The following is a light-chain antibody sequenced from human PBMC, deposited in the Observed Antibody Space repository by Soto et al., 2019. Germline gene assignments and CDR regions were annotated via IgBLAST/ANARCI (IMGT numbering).Light chain of an antibody. CDR1: SSDVGGYNR. Sequence: SVLTQPPSVSRSPGQSVTISCTGTSSDVGGYNRVSWYRQPPGTAPKLMIYEVSNRPSGVPDRFSGSKSGNTASLTISGLQAEDEADYYCSSYTSSSTYVFGTGTKVTVL. J-gene: IGLJ1*01. CDR3: SSYTSSSTYV. V-gene: IGLV2-18*02. CDR2: EVS.